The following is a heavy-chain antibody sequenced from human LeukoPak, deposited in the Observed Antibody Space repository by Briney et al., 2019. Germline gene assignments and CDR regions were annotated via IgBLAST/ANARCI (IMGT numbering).Heavy chain of an antibody. D-gene: IGHD4-17*01. CDR1: GYSFSSYW. CDR2: IYPGDSDT. Sequence: GESLKISCTGSGYSFSSYWIGWVRQMPGKGLEWMGIIYPGDSDTRYNPSFQGQVTISADNSISTAYLQWSSLRASDTAMYYCARHDYGDYVTDYWGQGTLVTVSS. J-gene: IGHJ4*02. V-gene: IGHV5-51*01. CDR3: ARHDYGDYVTDY.